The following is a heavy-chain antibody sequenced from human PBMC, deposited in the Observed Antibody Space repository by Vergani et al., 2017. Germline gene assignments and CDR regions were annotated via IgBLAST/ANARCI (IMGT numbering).Heavy chain of an antibody. V-gene: IGHV3-21*01. D-gene: IGHD3-10*01. J-gene: IGHJ4*02. Sequence: EVQLLESGGGLVKPGGSLRLSCAASGFTFSSYSMNWVRQAPGKGLEWVSSISSSSSYIYYADSVKGRFTISRDNAKNSLYLQMNSLRAEDTAVYYCARDGDMVRGVRGFDYWGQGTLVTVSS. CDR2: ISSSSSYI. CDR3: ARDGDMVRGVRGFDY. CDR1: GFTFSSYS.